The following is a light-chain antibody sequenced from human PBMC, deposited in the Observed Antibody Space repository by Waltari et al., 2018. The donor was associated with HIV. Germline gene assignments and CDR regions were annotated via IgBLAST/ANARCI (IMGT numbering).Light chain of an antibody. CDR3: SSYTSSSTRV. CDR1: NTAVGGYNY. CDR2: DVS. V-gene: IGLV2-14*03. Sequence: QSALTQPASVSGSPGQSITISCPGTNTAVGGYNYFSWYQQHPGKAPKLMIYDVSNRPSGVSNRFSGSKSGNTASLTISGLQAEDEADYYCSSYTSSSTRVFGGGTKLTVL. J-gene: IGLJ3*02.